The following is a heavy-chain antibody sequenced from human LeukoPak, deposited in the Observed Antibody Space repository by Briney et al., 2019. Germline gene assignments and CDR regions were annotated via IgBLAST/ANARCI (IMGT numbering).Heavy chain of an antibody. V-gene: IGHV4-39*07. Sequence: PSQTLSLTCTVSGGSISSGGYYWSWIRQPPGKGLEWIGSMYYSGSINYNPSLKSRVTTSVDTPKNQFSLKLSSVTAADTAVYYCARGGWQWLVRNWFDPWGQGTLVTVSS. CDR2: MYYSGSI. J-gene: IGHJ5*02. CDR1: GGSISSGGYY. D-gene: IGHD6-19*01. CDR3: ARGGWQWLVRNWFDP.